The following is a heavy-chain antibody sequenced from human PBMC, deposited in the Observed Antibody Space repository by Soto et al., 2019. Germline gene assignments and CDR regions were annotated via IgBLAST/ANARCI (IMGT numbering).Heavy chain of an antibody. CDR1: GGSISSGDYY. V-gene: IGHV4-30-4*01. CDR2: IYYRGST. J-gene: IGHJ4*02. D-gene: IGHD2-15*01. Sequence: QVQLQESGPGLVKPSQTLSLTCTVSGGSISSGDYYWSWIRQPPGKGLEWIGSIYYRGSTYYNPCPNXRXTXSXXTSKNQFSRKLNSVTAADPAVDSCASRPSCPYFDYWGQGTLVTVSS. CDR3: ASRPSCPYFDY.